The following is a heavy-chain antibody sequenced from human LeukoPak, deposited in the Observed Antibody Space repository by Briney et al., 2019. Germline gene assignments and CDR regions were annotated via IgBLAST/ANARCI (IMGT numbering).Heavy chain of an antibody. J-gene: IGHJ3*02. CDR2: IKSKTDGGTT. V-gene: IGHV3-15*01. CDR3: ITDPGEWEPI. CDR1: GLTFSNAW. D-gene: IGHD1-26*01. Sequence: PGGSLRLSCAASGLTFSNAWMSWVRQAPGKGLEWVGRIKSKTDGGTTDYGAPVKGRFIISRDDSKNTLYLQKNGLKIEDTAVYYCITDPGEWEPIWGQGTMVTVSS.